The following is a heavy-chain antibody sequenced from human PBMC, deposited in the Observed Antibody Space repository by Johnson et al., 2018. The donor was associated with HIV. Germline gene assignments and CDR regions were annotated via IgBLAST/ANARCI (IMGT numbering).Heavy chain of an antibody. J-gene: IGHJ3*02. CDR3: ARGGMWFGGYDAFDI. CDR1: GFTVSSNY. Sequence: QVQLVESGGGLVQPGGSLRLSCAASGFTVSSNYMSWIRQAPGKGLEWVSYISSSGNTIYYADSVKGRFTISRDNSKNTLHLQMNGLRAEDTAVYYCARGGMWFGGYDAFDIWGQGTMVTVSS. CDR2: ISSSGNTI. V-gene: IGHV3-11*04. D-gene: IGHD3-10*01.